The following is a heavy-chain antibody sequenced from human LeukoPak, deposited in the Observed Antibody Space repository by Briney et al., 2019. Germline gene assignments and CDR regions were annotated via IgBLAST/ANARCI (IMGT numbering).Heavy chain of an antibody. CDR3: ARVGCRGGSCSSRGDYYYGMDV. J-gene: IGHJ6*02. Sequence: PGGSLRLSCAASGFTFGSYGMHWVRQAPGKGLEWVAVISYDGDYKYYADSVKGRFTVSRDNSKDTLFLQMNSLRAEDTAVYYCARVGCRGGSCSSRGDYYYGMDVWGQGTTVTVSS. CDR2: ISYDGDYK. D-gene: IGHD2-15*01. CDR1: GFTFGSYG. V-gene: IGHV3-30*03.